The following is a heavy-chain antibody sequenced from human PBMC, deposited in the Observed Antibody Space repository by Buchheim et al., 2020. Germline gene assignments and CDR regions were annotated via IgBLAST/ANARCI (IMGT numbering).Heavy chain of an antibody. V-gene: IGHV3-74*01. CDR3: ACGSSNYIYGMDV. Sequence: EVQLVESGGGLVQPGGSLRLSCAGSGFTFNYYWMHWVRQVPGKGLVWVSRINADGSVTNYADSVKGRFTISRDTAMNTLYLQMNSLRVEDTAIYHCACGSSNYIYGMDVWGQGTT. CDR2: INADGSVT. J-gene: IGHJ6*02. CDR1: GFTFNYYW. D-gene: IGHD3-3*01.